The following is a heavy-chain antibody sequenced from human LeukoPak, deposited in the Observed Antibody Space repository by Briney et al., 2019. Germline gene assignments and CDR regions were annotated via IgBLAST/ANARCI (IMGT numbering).Heavy chain of an antibody. D-gene: IGHD3-10*01. V-gene: IGHV1-69*05. Sequence: SVKVSCKASGGTFSSYAISWVRQAPGQGLEWMGGIIPIFGTANYAQKFQGRVTITTDESTSTAYMELSSLRSEDTAVYYCASLYGSGSRSDYWGQGTLVTVSS. CDR2: IIPIFGTA. CDR1: GGTFSSYA. CDR3: ASLYGSGSRSDY. J-gene: IGHJ4*02.